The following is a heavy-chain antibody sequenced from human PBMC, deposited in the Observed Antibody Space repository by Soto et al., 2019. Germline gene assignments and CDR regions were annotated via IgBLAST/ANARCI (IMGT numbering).Heavy chain of an antibody. CDR1: GGSISSYY. CDR3: ARGYDSSSSFDY. D-gene: IGHD3-22*01. J-gene: IGHJ4*02. V-gene: IGHV4-59*01. CDR2: IYYSGST. Sequence: SETLSLTCTVSGGSISSYYWSWIRQPPGKGLEWIGYIYYSGSTNYNPSLKSRVTISVDTSKNQFSLKLSSVTAADTAVYYCARGYDSSSSFDYWGQGTRVTVSS.